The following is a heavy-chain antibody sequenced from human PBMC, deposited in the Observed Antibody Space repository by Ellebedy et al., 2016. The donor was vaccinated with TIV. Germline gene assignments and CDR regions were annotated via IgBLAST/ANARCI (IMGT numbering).Heavy chain of an antibody. D-gene: IGHD3-10*01. CDR2: ISYDGRSK. CDR3: AKVQYYGTGSNHPAN. Sequence: GESLKTSCAASGFTLGNYSTHWVCPTPGQGLEWVAVISYDGRSKYYSDSVRGRFTLSRDNSNDALYLQMDSLRTEDTAVYDCAKVQYYGTGSNHPANWGHGTLVTVSS. CDR1: GFTLGNYS. J-gene: IGHJ4*01. V-gene: IGHV3-30*18.